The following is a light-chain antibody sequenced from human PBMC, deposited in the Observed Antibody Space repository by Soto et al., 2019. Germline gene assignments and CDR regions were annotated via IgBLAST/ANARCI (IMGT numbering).Light chain of an antibody. CDR1: QSVDSN. V-gene: IGKV3-15*01. Sequence: EIVMTQSPATLSVSPGERATLSCRASQSVDSNLAWYQQKPGQPPRLLIYDASTRATGIPARISGSGSGTEFTLTISSLQSEDFATYFCQQYDSYSTFGQGTKVDIK. CDR3: QQYDSYST. J-gene: IGKJ1*01. CDR2: DAS.